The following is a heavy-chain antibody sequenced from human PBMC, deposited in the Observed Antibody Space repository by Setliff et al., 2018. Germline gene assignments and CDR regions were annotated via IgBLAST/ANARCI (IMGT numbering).Heavy chain of an antibody. CDR1: GGSISSSNW. CDR3: ARSYSNSLEY. D-gene: IGHD4-4*01. Sequence: SETLSLTCAVSGGSISSSNWWSWVRQTPGKGLEWIGEINHSGKTNHKPSLKSRVTMSVDKPKNQFSLKLNSVTAADTAVYYCARSYSNSLEYWGQGTLVTVS. CDR2: INHSGKT. V-gene: IGHV4-4*02. J-gene: IGHJ4*02.